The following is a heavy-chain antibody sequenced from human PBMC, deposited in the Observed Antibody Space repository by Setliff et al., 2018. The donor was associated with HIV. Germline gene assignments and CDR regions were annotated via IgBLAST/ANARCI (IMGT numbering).Heavy chain of an antibody. CDR1: GGSFSGYY. CDR3: ARGRGVYNFWSGYVWGSSRTFDY. D-gene: IGHD3-3*01. CDR2: INHSGST. V-gene: IGHV4-34*01. Sequence: PSETLSLTCAVYGGSFSGYYWSWIRQPPGKGLEWIGEINHSGSTNYNPSLKSRVTISVDTSKNQFSLKLSSVTAADTAVYYCARGRGVYNFWSGYVWGSSRTFDYWGQGTLVTVSS. J-gene: IGHJ4*02.